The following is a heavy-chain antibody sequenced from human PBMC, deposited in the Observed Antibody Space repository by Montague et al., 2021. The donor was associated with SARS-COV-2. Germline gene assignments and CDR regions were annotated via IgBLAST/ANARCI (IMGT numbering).Heavy chain of an antibody. D-gene: IGHD3-10*01. CDR3: ARWYYGSGSYHH. J-gene: IGHJ5*02. Sequence: SETLSLTCSVSGYSISGGYYWGWIRQPPGKGLEWIGNIYHSGGTYYSPSLKSRVTVSVDTSKNQFSLRLSSVTAADTAVYYCARWYYGSGSYHHWGQGTLVTVSS. V-gene: IGHV4-38-2*01. CDR1: GYSISGGYY. CDR2: IYHSGGT.